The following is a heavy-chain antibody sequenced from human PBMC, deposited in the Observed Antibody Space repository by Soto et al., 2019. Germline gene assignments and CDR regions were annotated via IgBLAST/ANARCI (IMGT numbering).Heavy chain of an antibody. J-gene: IGHJ2*01. CDR3: ARRVNVPSWYFDL. CDR1: GASISKTSSY. CDR2: INYSGTA. V-gene: IGHV4-39*01. Sequence: QVELQQSGPGLVKPSETLSLTCTVSGASISKTSSYWGWIRQPPGKGLEWIGSINYSGTAYYNPSFKSRVTISVDTSRNQYSLRLTSVTAADTAFYCCARRVNVPSWYFDLWGR. D-gene: IGHD3-10*02.